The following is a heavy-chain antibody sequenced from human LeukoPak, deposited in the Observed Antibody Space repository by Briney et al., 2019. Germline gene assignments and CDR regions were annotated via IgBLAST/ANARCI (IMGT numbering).Heavy chain of an antibody. J-gene: IGHJ6*02. Sequence: GASVKVSCQASGYTFTSYGISWVRQAPGQGLEWMGWISAYNGNTNYAQNLQGRVTMTTDTSTSTAYMELRSLRSDDTAVYYCARYDSSGYYAAYYYGMDVWGQGTTVTVSS. CDR2: ISAYNGNT. CDR1: GYTFTSYG. CDR3: ARYDSSGYYAAYYYGMDV. V-gene: IGHV1-18*01. D-gene: IGHD3-22*01.